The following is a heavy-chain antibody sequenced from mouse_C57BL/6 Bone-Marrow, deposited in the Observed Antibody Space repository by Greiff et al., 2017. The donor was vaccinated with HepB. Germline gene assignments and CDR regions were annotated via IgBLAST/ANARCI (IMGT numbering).Heavy chain of an antibody. V-gene: IGHV5-16*01. Sequence: EVMLVESEGGLVQPGSSMKLSCTASGFTFSDYYMAWVRQVPEKGLEWVANINYDGSSTYYLDSLKSRFIISRDNAKNILYLQMSSLKSEDTATYYCARGGQLYYAMDYWGQGTSVTVSS. CDR2: INYDGSST. CDR3: ARGGQLYYAMDY. CDR1: GFTFSDYY. J-gene: IGHJ4*01. D-gene: IGHD3-3*01.